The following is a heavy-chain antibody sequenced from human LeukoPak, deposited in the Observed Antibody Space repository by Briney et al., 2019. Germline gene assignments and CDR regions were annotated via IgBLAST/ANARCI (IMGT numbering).Heavy chain of an antibody. Sequence: PSETLSLTCTVSGYSISSGYYWGWIRPPPGKGLEWIGSIYHSGSTYYNPSLKSRVTISVDTSKNQFSLKLSSVTAADTAVYYCARVPRGDSSLFGAFDIWGQGTMVTVSS. D-gene: IGHD3-22*01. J-gene: IGHJ3*02. V-gene: IGHV4-38-2*02. CDR1: GYSISSGYY. CDR3: ARVPRGDSSLFGAFDI. CDR2: IYHSGST.